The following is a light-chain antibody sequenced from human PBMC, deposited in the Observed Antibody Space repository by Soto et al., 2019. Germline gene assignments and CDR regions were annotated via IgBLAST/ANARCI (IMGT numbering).Light chain of an antibody. Sequence: EIVLTQSPATLSLSPGERATLSCRASQSVSTYLAWYQQKPGQAPRLLIYDAFYRATGIPARCSGSGSWTDFTLNMSSLEPEDFAVYYCQQRSNSISFGPGTKVDIK. V-gene: IGKV3-11*01. CDR1: QSVSTY. J-gene: IGKJ3*01. CDR3: QQRSNSIS. CDR2: DAF.